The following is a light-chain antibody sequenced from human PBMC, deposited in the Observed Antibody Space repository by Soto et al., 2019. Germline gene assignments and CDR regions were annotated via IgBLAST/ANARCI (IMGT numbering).Light chain of an antibody. V-gene: IGKV3-20*01. Sequence: EIVLTQSPGTLSLSPGERATLSCRASRSVSSSYLAWYQQKPGQAPRLLIYGASSRATGIPDRFSGSGSGTDFTLTISTLEPEDFAVYYCQQYAGSPRTFGQGTKVDIK. CDR2: GAS. CDR3: QQYAGSPRT. CDR1: RSVSSSY. J-gene: IGKJ1*01.